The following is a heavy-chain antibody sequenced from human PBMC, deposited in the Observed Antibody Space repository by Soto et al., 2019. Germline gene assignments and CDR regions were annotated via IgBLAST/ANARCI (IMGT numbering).Heavy chain of an antibody. J-gene: IGHJ5*02. Sequence: ASVKVSCKASGYTFTSYGISWVRQAPGQGLEWMGWISAYNGNTNYAQKLQGRVTMTTDTSTSTAYMELRSLRSDDTAVYYCARLRYFDWLTNKYNWFDPWGQGTLVTVSS. CDR1: GYTFTSYG. D-gene: IGHD3-9*01. CDR2: ISAYNGNT. CDR3: ARLRYFDWLTNKYNWFDP. V-gene: IGHV1-18*04.